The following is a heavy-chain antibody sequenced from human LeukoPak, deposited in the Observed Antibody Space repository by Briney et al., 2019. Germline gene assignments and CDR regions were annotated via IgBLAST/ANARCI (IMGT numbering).Heavy chain of an antibody. CDR2: IWYDGSNK. CDR1: GFTFSSYG. Sequence: AGGSLRLSCAASGFTFSSYGMHWVRQAPGKGLEWVAVIWYDGSNKYYADSVKGRFTISRDNSKNTLYLQMNSLRAEDTAVYYCAKLNYYGSGSPEYWGQGTLVTVSS. D-gene: IGHD3-10*01. V-gene: IGHV3-33*06. CDR3: AKLNYYGSGSPEY. J-gene: IGHJ4*02.